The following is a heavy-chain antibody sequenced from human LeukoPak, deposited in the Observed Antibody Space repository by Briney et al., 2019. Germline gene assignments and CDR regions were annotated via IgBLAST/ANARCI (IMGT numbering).Heavy chain of an antibody. Sequence: PSETLSLTCAVSGYSISSGYYWGWIRQPPGKGLEWIGSIYHSGNTYYNPSLKGRVTISVDTSKNQFSLKLSSVTAADTAVYYCARAQRGSLYNWFDPWGQGTLVTVSS. CDR3: ARAQRGSLYNWFDP. CDR2: IYHSGNT. V-gene: IGHV4-38-2*01. D-gene: IGHD1-26*01. J-gene: IGHJ5*02. CDR1: GYSISSGYY.